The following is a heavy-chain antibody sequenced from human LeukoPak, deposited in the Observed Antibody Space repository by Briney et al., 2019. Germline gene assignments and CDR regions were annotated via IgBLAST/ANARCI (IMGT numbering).Heavy chain of an antibody. D-gene: IGHD3-3*01. Sequence: PSETLPLTCAVFGGSFSAYYWTWIRQPPGKGLEWIGEINHSGSTNYNPSLKSRVAISIDTSKNQFSLKLTSVTAADTAVYYCASEHYDFWSGYLTPPSDYWGQGTLVTVSS. V-gene: IGHV4-34*01. CDR3: ASEHYDFWSGYLTPPSDY. CDR1: GGSFSAYY. CDR2: INHSGST. J-gene: IGHJ4*02.